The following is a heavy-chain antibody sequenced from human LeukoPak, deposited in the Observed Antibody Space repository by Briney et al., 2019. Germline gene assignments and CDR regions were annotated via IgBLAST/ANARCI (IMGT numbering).Heavy chain of an antibody. J-gene: IGHJ4*02. CDR2: IKEDGSEK. D-gene: IGHD4-23*01. V-gene: IGHV3-7*01. Sequence: GGSLRLSCAASGFTFSRSWMHWVRQAPGKGLEWVASIKEDGSEKYYVDSVKGRFTISRDNAKNSLYLQMNSLRAEDTAMYYCARRYGGNSFDYWGQGTLVTVSS. CDR3: ARRYGGNSFDY. CDR1: GFTFSRSW.